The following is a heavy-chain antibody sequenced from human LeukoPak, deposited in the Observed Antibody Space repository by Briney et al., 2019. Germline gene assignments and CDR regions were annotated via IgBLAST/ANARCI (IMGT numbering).Heavy chain of an antibody. CDR3: ATTGAAAGSGYYFDY. CDR2: IIPIFGTA. Sequence: ASVKVFCKASGGTFSSYALSWVRQAPGQGLEWMVGIIPIFGTANYAQKFQGRVTITADKSTSTAYMELSSLRSEDTAVYYCATTGAAAGSGYYFDYWGQGTLVTVSS. CDR1: GGTFSSYA. V-gene: IGHV1-69*06. D-gene: IGHD6-13*01. J-gene: IGHJ4*02.